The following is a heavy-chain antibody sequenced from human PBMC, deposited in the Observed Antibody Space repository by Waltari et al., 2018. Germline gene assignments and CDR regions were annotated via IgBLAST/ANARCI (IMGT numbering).Heavy chain of an antibody. D-gene: IGHD2-15*01. CDR2: IIPIFGTA. Sequence: QVQLVQSGAEVKKPGSSVKVSCKASGGTFSSYAISWVRQAPGQGLDGMGGIIPIFGTANYAQKFQGRVTITADESTSTAYMELSSLRSEDTAVYYCARGYCSGGSCFESSYYYYYYMDVWGKGTTVTVSS. CDR3: ARGYCSGGSCFESSYYYYYYMDV. CDR1: GGTFSSYA. V-gene: IGHV1-69*01. J-gene: IGHJ6*03.